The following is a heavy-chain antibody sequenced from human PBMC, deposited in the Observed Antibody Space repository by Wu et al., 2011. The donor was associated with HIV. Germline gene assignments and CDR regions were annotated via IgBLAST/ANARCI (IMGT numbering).Heavy chain of an antibody. CDR2: VIPIFGTT. CDR3: ARDPYSSSFYYYYFMDV. CDR1: TFSSYA. J-gene: IGHJ6*03. D-gene: IGHD6-6*01. V-gene: IGHV1-69*05. Sequence: TFSSYAISWVRQALDKGLSGVEGVIPIFGTTKYAQKFQGRVTITTDESTNTGYMELSRLRSDDTAVYYCARDPYSSSFYYYYFMDVWGKGTTVTVSS.